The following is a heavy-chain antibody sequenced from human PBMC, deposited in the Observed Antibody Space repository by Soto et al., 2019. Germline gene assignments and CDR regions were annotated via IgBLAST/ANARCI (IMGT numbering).Heavy chain of an antibody. V-gene: IGHV4-30-4*01. Sequence: QVQLQESGPGLVKPSQTLSLTCTVSGGSITSGDYYWSWIRQPPGKGLEWIGYIYYSGSTYYNPSLKSRVNISVDTSKNQFSLKLSSVTAADTAVYYCARFPKRWLQLEYFDYWGQGTLVTVSS. CDR2: IYYSGST. CDR1: GGSITSGDYY. J-gene: IGHJ4*02. D-gene: IGHD5-12*01. CDR3: ARFPKRWLQLEYFDY.